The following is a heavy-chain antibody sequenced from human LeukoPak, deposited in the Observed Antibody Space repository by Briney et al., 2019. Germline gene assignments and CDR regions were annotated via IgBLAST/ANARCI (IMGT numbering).Heavy chain of an antibody. CDR3: ARVEGPIAAPYYYYGMDV. D-gene: IGHD6-6*01. J-gene: IGHJ6*02. V-gene: IGHV4-59*01. Sequence: PSETLSLTCTDSGGSISSYYWSWIRQPPGKGLEWIGYIYYSGSTNYNPSLKSRVTISVDTSKNQFSLKLSSVTAADTAVYYCARVEGPIAAPYYYYGMDVWGQGTTVTVSS. CDR1: GGSISSYY. CDR2: IYYSGST.